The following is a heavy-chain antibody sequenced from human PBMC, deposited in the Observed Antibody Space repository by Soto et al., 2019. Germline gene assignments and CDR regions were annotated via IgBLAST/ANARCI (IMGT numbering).Heavy chain of an antibody. CDR3: AHSGFKMYNKILVLQQNWFDP. V-gene: IGHV2-5*02. CDR2: IHWDDDK. Sequence: QITLKESGPTLVKPTQTLTLTCTFSGFSLSTSGVGVGWFRQPPGKALEWLALIHWDDDKRYSPSLESRLTITKDISKNQVVVTMTNMDPVETATYYCAHSGFKMYNKILVLQQNWFDPWGQGTLVTVSS. CDR1: GFSLSTSGVG. J-gene: IGHJ5*02. D-gene: IGHD3-9*01.